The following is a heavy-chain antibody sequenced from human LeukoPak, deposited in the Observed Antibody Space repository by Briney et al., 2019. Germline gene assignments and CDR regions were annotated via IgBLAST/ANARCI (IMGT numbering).Heavy chain of an antibody. Sequence: PGGSLRLSCAASGFTFSSYWMHWVRQAPGKGLVWVSRINSDGSSTSYADSVKGRFTISRDNSKNTLYLQMNSLRAEDTAVYYCATQGNSSSAFDYWGQGTLVTVSS. CDR2: INSDGSST. V-gene: IGHV3-74*01. CDR1: GFTFSSYW. J-gene: IGHJ4*02. D-gene: IGHD6-6*01. CDR3: ATQGNSSSAFDY.